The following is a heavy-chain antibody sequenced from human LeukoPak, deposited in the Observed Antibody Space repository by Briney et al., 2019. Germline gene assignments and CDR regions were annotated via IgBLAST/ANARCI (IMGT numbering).Heavy chain of an antibody. D-gene: IGHD6-6*01. J-gene: IGHJ5*02. CDR3: ARCRSPEGRWFDP. CDR1: GYSISSGYY. Sequence: PSETLSLTCAVSGYSISSGYYWGWIRQPPGKGLEWIGSIYHSGSTYYNPSLKSRVTISVDTSKNQFSLKLSFVTATDTAVYYCARCRSPEGRWFDPWGQGTLVTVSS. CDR2: IYHSGST. V-gene: IGHV4-38-2*01.